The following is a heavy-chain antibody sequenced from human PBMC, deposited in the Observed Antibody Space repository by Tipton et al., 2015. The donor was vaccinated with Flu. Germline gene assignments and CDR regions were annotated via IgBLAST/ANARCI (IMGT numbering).Heavy chain of an antibody. D-gene: IGHD3-10*01. Sequence: LRLSCTASGGSISSHYWSWIRQPPGKGLEWIGYTYFTGSTKYSSSLKSRVTISVDTSKNQFSLKLSSVTAADTAVYYCARSYNSGAGSYYGYWGQGTLVTVSS. CDR3: ARSYNSGAGSYYGY. V-gene: IGHV4-59*08. CDR1: GGSISSHY. CDR2: TYFTGST. J-gene: IGHJ4*02.